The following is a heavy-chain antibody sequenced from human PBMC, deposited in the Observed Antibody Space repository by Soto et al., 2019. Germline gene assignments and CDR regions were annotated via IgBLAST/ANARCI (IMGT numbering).Heavy chain of an antibody. CDR3: AKNNRYCSSTNCFVFDY. D-gene: IGHD2-2*01. Sequence: ESGGGLVQPGGSLRLSCAASGFTFNNYWMSWVRQAPGKGLEGVANIKQDGSEKYYVDSVKGGFTTSRDNAKNSLYLQMNSLRAEDTAVYYCAKNNRYCSSTNCFVFDYWGQGTLVTVSS. V-gene: IGHV3-7*01. CDR2: IKQDGSEK. CDR1: GFTFNNYW. J-gene: IGHJ4*02.